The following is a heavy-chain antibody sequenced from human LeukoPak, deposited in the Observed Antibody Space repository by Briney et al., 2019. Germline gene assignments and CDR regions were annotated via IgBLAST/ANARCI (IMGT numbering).Heavy chain of an antibody. J-gene: IGHJ3*02. CDR1: GGSSSTYY. CDR2: INHSGST. V-gene: IGHV4-34*01. CDR3: ARRGVAVAGIERMDAFDI. Sequence: PSETLSLTCAVYGGSSSTYYWSWIRAPPGRGLEWIGEINHSGSTNYSPSLKSRVTISVDTSKKQFSLKMTSVTAADTAVYYCARRGVAVAGIERMDAFDIWGQGTMVTVSS. D-gene: IGHD6-19*01.